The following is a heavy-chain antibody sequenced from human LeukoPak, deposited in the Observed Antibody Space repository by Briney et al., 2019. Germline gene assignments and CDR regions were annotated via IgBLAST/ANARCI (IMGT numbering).Heavy chain of an antibody. CDR1: GGSITRGTSY. D-gene: IGHD1-7*01. CDR3: ARLYLRTGTVDY. J-gene: IGHJ4*02. CDR2: IYHSGST. Sequence: SETLSLTCTVSGGSITRGTSYWSWIRQPGGKGLEWIGRIYHSGSTNYNPSLKSRVTISVDTSKNQFSLKLSSVTAADTAVYYCARLYLRTGTVDYWGQGTLVTVSS. V-gene: IGHV4-61*02.